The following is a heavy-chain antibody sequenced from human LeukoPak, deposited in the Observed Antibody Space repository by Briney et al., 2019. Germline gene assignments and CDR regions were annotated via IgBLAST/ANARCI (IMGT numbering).Heavy chain of an antibody. D-gene: IGHD3-22*01. CDR1: GFTFSSYS. CDR2: ISSSSSYI. J-gene: IGHJ4*02. Sequence: GGSLRLSCAASGFTFSSYSMNWVRQAPGKRLEWVSSISSSSSYIYYADSVKGRFTISRDNAKNSLYLQMNSLRAEDTAVYYCARNSPAGRSITMIVVVTPGYFDYWGQGTLVTVSS. CDR3: ARNSPAGRSITMIVVVTPGYFDY. V-gene: IGHV3-21*01.